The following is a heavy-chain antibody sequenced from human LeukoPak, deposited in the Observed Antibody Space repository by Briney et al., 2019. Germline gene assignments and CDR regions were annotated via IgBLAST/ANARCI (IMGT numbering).Heavy chain of an antibody. CDR1: GASINSNF. J-gene: IGHJ5*02. Sequence: PSETLSLTCTVSGASINSNFWSWVRQSPGKGLEWIAYIYYSGEINYNPSLRSRVTISLDASKNQVFLKMTYVTAADTAAYYCARGHYDLGPWGQGTLVTVSS. CDR2: IYYSGEI. CDR3: ARGHYDLGP. D-gene: IGHD3-22*01. V-gene: IGHV4-59*01.